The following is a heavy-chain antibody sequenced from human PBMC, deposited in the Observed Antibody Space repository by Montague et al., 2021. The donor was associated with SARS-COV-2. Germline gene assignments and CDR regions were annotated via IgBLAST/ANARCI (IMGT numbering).Heavy chain of an antibody. D-gene: IGHD2/OR15-2a*01. CDR2: IFHTGRA. J-gene: IGHJ4*02. CDR1: GTSIRSGGYY. CDR3: ARVRLFYYLDY. V-gene: IGHV4-31*03. Sequence: TLSLTCTVSGTSIRSGGYYWTWIRQHPGKGLEWIGYIFHTGRAYYNPSLETRVNISVDTSNNFFSLRLSSVTAADTAIYFCARVRLFYYLDYWGQGTLVTVSS.